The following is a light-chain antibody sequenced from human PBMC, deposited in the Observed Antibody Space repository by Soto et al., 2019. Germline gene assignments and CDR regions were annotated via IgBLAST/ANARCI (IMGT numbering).Light chain of an antibody. Sequence: EIVLTQSPGTLSLSPGERATLSCRASQSVSSSYLAWYQQKPDQAPRLLIYGASSRATGIPDWFSGSGAGTVFTITISRLEDEDVAVYYCQHYGSLVLTFGGGTKVEIK. CDR1: QSVSSSY. CDR3: QHYGSLVLT. J-gene: IGKJ4*01. CDR2: GAS. V-gene: IGKV3-20*01.